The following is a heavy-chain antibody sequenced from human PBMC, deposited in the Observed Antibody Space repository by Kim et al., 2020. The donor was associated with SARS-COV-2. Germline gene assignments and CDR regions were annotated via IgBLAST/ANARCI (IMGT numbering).Heavy chain of an antibody. V-gene: IGHV3-73*01. Sequence: GGSLRLSCAASGFTFSGSAMHWVRQASGKGLEWVGRIRSKANSYATAYAASVKGRFTISRDDSNNTVCLQMNSLKTEDTAVYYCIRYYYDSSGSGVYWGQGPPVTVSS. CDR2: IRSKANSYAT. CDR3: IRYYYDSSGSGVY. D-gene: IGHD3-22*01. CDR1: GFTFSGSA. J-gene: IGHJ4*02.